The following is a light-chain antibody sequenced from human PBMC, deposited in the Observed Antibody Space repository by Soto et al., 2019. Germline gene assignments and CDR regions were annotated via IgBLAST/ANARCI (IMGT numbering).Light chain of an antibody. J-gene: IGKJ1*01. CDR1: QSVSSY. CDR3: QQRSNWPLT. Sequence: EIVLTQSPATLSLSPGEGATLSCRASQSVSSYFAWYQQKPGQAPRLLIYDASNRATGIPARFSGSGSGTDFTLPISSLEPEDFAVYYCQQRSNWPLTFGQGTKVEIK. CDR2: DAS. V-gene: IGKV3-11*01.